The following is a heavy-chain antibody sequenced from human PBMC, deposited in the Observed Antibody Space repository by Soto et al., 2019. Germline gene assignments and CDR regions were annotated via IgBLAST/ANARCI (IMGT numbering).Heavy chain of an antibody. D-gene: IGHD3-10*01. CDR2: INPNSGNI. Sequence: ASVKVSCKASGNTFTSYDINWVRQATGHGLEWMGWINPNSGNIGYAQKFQGRVTMTRDTAIRTAYMEVSRLRSDDTAVYYCARGRASGSYYLLDYWGQGTVVTVLL. CDR3: ARGRASGSYYLLDY. CDR1: GNTFTSYD. J-gene: IGHJ4*02. V-gene: IGHV1-8*01.